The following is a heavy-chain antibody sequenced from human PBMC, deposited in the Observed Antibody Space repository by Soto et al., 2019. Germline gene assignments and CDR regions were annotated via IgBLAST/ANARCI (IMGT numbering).Heavy chain of an antibody. Sequence: VKVSCKASGYTFSNYDINWVRQATGQGLEWVGRMNPNSGNTGYAQKFQGRVTMTRNTSISTAYMELSSLRSEDTAVYYCARSPVIGSTNQWFDPWGQGTLVTVSS. CDR1: GYTFSNYD. CDR2: MNPNSGNT. V-gene: IGHV1-8*01. D-gene: IGHD1-26*01. CDR3: ARSPVIGSTNQWFDP. J-gene: IGHJ5*02.